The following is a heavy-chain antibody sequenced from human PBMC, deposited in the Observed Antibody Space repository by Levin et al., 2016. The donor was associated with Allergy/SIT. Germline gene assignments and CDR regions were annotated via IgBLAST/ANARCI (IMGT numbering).Heavy chain of an antibody. V-gene: IGHV1-69*13. CDR2: VIPIFGTA. J-gene: IGHJ4*02. CDR3: ARERSSAAAGLI. D-gene: IGHD6-13*01. Sequence: SVKVSCKASGGTFSSYAISWVRQAPGQGLEWMGGVIPIFGTANYAQKFQGRVTITADESTSTAYMELSSLRSEDTAVYYCARERSSAAAGLIWGQGTLVTVSS. CDR1: GGTFSSYA.